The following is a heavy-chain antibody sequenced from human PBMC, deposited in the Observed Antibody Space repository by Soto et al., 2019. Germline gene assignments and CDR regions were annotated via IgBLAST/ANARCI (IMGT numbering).Heavy chain of an antibody. D-gene: IGHD3-16*01. Sequence: PSETLSLTCIVSGDSVSSGDYYWSWIRQPPGKGLEWIGHVYFSGSTNYIPSLKNRLTMSVDTAKNQFSLKLNSVTAADTAVYYCARIPVDTYMIYWSDPWGQGTRVTVSS. CDR2: VYFSGST. V-gene: IGHV4-61*08. J-gene: IGHJ5*02. CDR3: ARIPVDTYMIYWSDP. CDR1: GDSVSSGDYY.